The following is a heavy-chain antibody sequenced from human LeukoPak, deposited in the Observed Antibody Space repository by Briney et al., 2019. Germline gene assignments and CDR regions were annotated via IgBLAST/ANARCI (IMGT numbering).Heavy chain of an antibody. V-gene: IGHV3-23*01. Sequence: GGSLRLSCAASGFTFSSYAMSWVRQAPGKGLEWVSAISGSGGSTYYADSVKGRFTISRDNSKNTLYLQMNSLRAEDTAVYYCAKVVELGYCSGGSCYDPPEDNWYFDLWGRGTLVTVSS. D-gene: IGHD2-15*01. CDR3: AKVVELGYCSGGSCYDPPEDNWYFDL. J-gene: IGHJ2*01. CDR2: ISGSGGST. CDR1: GFTFSSYA.